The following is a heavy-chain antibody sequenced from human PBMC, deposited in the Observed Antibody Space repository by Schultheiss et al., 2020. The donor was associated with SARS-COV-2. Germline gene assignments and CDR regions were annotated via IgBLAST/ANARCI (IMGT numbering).Heavy chain of an antibody. D-gene: IGHD3-22*01. CDR3: ARADSSGYCDAFDI. CDR2: IYTSGST. V-gene: IGHV4-59*01. J-gene: IGHJ3*02. Sequence: SETLSLTCTVSGGSISSYYWSWIRQPPGKGLEWIGYIYTSGSTNYNPSLKSRVTISVDTSKNQFSLKVSSVTAADTAVYYCARADSSGYCDAFDIWGQGTMVTVSS. CDR1: GGSISSYY.